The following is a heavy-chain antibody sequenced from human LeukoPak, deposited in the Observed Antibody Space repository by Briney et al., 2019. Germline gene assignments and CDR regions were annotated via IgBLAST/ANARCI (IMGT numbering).Heavy chain of an antibody. Sequence: SGTLSLTCDVSGGSITQTNYWTWVRRPPGRGLEWFGEVNLQGGTNYNPSLLRRVAISVDTSANHVSLHMTSVTAADTAVYYCAREGGSYRPLDYSGQRTLVTVSS. CDR3: AREGGSYRPLDY. D-gene: IGHD3-16*02. J-gene: IGHJ4*02. CDR1: GGSITQTNY. V-gene: IGHV4-4*02. CDR2: VNLQGGT.